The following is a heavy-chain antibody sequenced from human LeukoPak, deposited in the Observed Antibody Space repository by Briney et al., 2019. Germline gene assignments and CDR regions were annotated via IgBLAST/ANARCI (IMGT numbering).Heavy chain of an antibody. CDR1: GFTFSSYS. J-gene: IGHJ4*02. V-gene: IGHV3-21*01. CDR2: ISSTSSYI. D-gene: IGHD5-18*01. CDR3: ARDRDTAMVLYYFDY. Sequence: GGSLRLSCAASGFTFSSYSMNWVRQAPGKGLEWVSSISSTSSYIYYADSVKGRFTISRDSAKNSLYLQMNSLRAEDTAVYYCARDRDTAMVLYYFDYWGQGTLVTVSS.